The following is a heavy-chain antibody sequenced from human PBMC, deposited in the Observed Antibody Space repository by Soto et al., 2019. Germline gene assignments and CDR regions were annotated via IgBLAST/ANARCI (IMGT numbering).Heavy chain of an antibody. CDR3: VRTARQGAVAPHWFDR. V-gene: IGHV4-30-4*01. J-gene: IGHJ5*02. Sequence: SETLSITCTVSGASIRSTDYYWSWIRQAPWKGLEWIGYVYYTGSTYYNPSLMSRLTISVDKSKNQFSLKLTSVTAAETAVYYCVRTARQGAVAPHWFDRWGQGTQVTVSS. CDR2: VYYTGST. D-gene: IGHD2-21*02. CDR1: GASIRSTDYY.